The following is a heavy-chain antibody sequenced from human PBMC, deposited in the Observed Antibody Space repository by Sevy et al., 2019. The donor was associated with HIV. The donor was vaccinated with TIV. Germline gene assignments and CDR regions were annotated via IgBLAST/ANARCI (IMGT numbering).Heavy chain of an antibody. D-gene: IGHD2-2*01. J-gene: IGHJ6*02. V-gene: IGHV3-30*04. CDR1: GFTFSFYA. Sequence: GGCLRLSCAGSGFTFSFYAMHWVRQAPGKGLEWVAVISYNGNNKKYADSVKGRFTISRDNSKNTVYLQMNSLRGEDTAAYYCAREPSVPTATPDRYYFYGMDIWGQGTTVTVSS. CDR2: ISYNGNNK. CDR3: AREPSVPTATPDRYYFYGMDI.